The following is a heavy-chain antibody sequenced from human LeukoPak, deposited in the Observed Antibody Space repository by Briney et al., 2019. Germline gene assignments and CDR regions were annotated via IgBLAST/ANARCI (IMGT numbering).Heavy chain of an antibody. CDR2: IKHSGST. D-gene: IGHD4-17*01. Sequence: SETLSLTCAVYGGSFSGYYWSWIRQPPGKGLEWIGEIKHSGSTNYNPSLKSRVTISVDTSKNQFSLKLSSVTAADTAVYYCARGHMTNAFDIWGQGTMVTVSS. V-gene: IGHV4-34*01. CDR3: ARGHMTNAFDI. CDR1: GGSFSGYY. J-gene: IGHJ3*02.